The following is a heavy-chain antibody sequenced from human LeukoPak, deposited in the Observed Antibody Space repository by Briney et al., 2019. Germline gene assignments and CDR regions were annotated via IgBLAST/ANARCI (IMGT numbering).Heavy chain of an antibody. V-gene: IGHV1-2*02. CDR2: INPNSGGT. CDR1: GYTFTSYD. CDR3: ARNSNAYYYYMDV. D-gene: IGHD2/OR15-2a*01. Sequence: ASVKVSCKASGYTFTSYDINWVRQATGQGLEWMGWINPNSGGTNYAQKFQGRVTMTRDTSISTAYMELSRLRSDDTAVYYCARNSNAYYYYMDVWGKGTTVTVSS. J-gene: IGHJ6*03.